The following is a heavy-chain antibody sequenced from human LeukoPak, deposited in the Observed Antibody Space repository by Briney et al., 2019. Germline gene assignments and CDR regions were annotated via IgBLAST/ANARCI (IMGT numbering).Heavy chain of an antibody. CDR1: GYSFTGHY. Sequence: ASVKVSCKASGYSFTGHYMHWVRQAPGQGLEWMGRINPKSGGTNYAQKFQGRVTMTTDTSMSTAYMEVSRLTSDDTAVYYCARAGGRSWFDPWGQGTLVTVSS. J-gene: IGHJ5*02. CDR3: ARAGGRSWFDP. CDR2: INPKSGGT. V-gene: IGHV1-2*02.